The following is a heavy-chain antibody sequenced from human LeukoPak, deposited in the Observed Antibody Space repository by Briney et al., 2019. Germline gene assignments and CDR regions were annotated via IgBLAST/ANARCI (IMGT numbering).Heavy chain of an antibody. CDR1: GGSISSGDYY. D-gene: IGHD2-2*02. V-gene: IGHV4-61*08. Sequence: PSQTLSLTCTVSGGSISSGDYYWSWIRQPPGKGLEWIGYIYYSGSTNYNPSLKSRVTISVDTSKNQFSLKLSSVTAADTAVYYCARSDQLLYIDAFDIWGQGTMVTVSS. J-gene: IGHJ3*02. CDR2: IYYSGST. CDR3: ARSDQLLYIDAFDI.